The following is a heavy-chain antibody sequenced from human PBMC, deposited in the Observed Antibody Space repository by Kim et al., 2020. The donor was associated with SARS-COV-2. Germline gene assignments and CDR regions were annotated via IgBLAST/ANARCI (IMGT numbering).Heavy chain of an antibody. D-gene: IGHD3-22*01. J-gene: IGHJ4*02. Sequence: GESLKISCKGSGYSFTSYWIGWVRQMPGKGLEWMGIIYPGDSDTRYSPSFQGQVTISADKSISTAYLQWSSLKASDTAMYYCARQVPHDSSGYYLYYFDYWGQGTLVTVSS. V-gene: IGHV5-51*01. CDR3: ARQVPHDSSGYYLYYFDY. CDR1: GYSFTSYW. CDR2: IYPGDSDT.